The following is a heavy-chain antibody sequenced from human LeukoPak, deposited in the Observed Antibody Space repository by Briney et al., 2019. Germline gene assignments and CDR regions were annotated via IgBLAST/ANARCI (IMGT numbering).Heavy chain of an antibody. D-gene: IGHD3-9*01. J-gene: IGHJ4*02. CDR1: GFTFSSYG. Sequence: PGGSLRLSCAASGFTFSSYGMSWVRQAPGKGLEWVSAISGSAVTKHYADSVRGRFTISRDNSKDTLCLQMNNLRGEDTAVYYCVKARYFDWELNFDYWGQGALVTVSS. CDR2: ISGSAVTK. V-gene: IGHV3-23*01. CDR3: VKARYFDWELNFDY.